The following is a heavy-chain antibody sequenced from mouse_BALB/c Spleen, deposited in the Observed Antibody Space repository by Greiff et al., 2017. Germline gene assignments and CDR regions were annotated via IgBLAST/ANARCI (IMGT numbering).Heavy chain of an antibody. J-gene: IGHJ1*01. Sequence: DVMLVESGGGLVQPGGSRKLSCAASGFTFSSFGLHWVRQAPEKGLEWVAYISSGRSTIYYADTVKGRFTISRDNPKNTLFLQMTSLRSEDTAMYYCARRDYGHWYFDVWGAGTTVTVSS. CDR3: ARRDYGHWYFDV. CDR1: GFTFSSFG. V-gene: IGHV5-17*02. D-gene: IGHD1-1*01. CDR2: ISSGRSTI.